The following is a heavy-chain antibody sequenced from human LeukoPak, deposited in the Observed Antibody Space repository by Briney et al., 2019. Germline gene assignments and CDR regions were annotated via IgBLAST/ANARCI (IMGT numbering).Heavy chain of an antibody. CDR1: GGSIRNYY. CDR3: ARDQDSSGYYLDY. J-gene: IGHJ4*02. D-gene: IGHD3-22*01. Sequence: PSETLSLTCTVSGGSIRNYYWSWIRQPPGKGLEWIGYIYYSGSTNYNPSLKSRVTISVDTSKNQFSLKLSSVTAADTAVYYCARDQDSSGYYLDYWGQGTLVTVSS. V-gene: IGHV4-59*01. CDR2: IYYSGST.